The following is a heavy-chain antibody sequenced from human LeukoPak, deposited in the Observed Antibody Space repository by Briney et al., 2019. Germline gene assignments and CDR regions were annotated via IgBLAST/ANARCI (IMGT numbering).Heavy chain of an antibody. J-gene: IGHJ3*02. V-gene: IGHV4-39*01. CDR2: IYYSGST. Sequence: SETLSLTCTVSGGSISSSSYYWGWIRQPPGKGLEWIGSIYYSGSTYYNPSLKSRVTISVDTSKNQFSLKLSSVTAADTAVYYCARHLIDDSSGYSVPAFDIWGQGTMVTVSS. D-gene: IGHD3-22*01. CDR3: ARHLIDDSSGYSVPAFDI. CDR1: GGSISSSSYY.